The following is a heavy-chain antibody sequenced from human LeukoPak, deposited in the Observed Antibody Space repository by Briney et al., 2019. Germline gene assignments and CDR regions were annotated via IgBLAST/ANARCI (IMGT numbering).Heavy chain of an antibody. D-gene: IGHD3-9*01. CDR3: ARGTYYDILTAPFDY. CDR1: GYTFTSYG. Sequence: ASVKVSCKASGYTFTSYGISWVRQAPGQGLEWMGWISAYNGNTNYAQKFQGRVTMTRDTSISTAYMELSRLRSDDTAVYYCARGTYYDILTAPFDYWGQGTLVTVSS. CDR2: ISAYNGNT. V-gene: IGHV1-18*01. J-gene: IGHJ4*02.